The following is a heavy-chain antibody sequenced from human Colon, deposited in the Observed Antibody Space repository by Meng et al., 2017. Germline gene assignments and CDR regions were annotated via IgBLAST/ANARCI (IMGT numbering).Heavy chain of an antibody. J-gene: IGHJ3*02. Sequence: SETLSLTCTVSGGSISSSSYYWGWIRQPPGKGLEWIGSIYYSGSTYYNPSLKSRVTISVDTSKNQFSLKLSSVTAADTAVYYCARDEGYYYDSSGYPNAFDIWGQGTMVTVSS. CDR3: ARDEGYYYDSSGYPNAFDI. D-gene: IGHD3-22*01. CDR1: GGSISSSSYY. CDR2: IYYSGST. V-gene: IGHV4-39*07.